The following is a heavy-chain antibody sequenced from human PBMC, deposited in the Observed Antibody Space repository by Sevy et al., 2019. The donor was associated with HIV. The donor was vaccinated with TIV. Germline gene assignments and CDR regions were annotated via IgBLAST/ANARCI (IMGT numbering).Heavy chain of an antibody. Sequence: GESLKISCKGSGYSFANYWIGWVRQMPGKGLEWMGIIHPGDSDTRYSLSFQGQVTMSADKSISTAYLQWNSLKASDTAMYYCATFAYGDYVGYFDFWGQRSLVTVSS. D-gene: IGHD4-17*01. CDR1: GYSFANYW. V-gene: IGHV5-51*01. CDR2: IHPGDSDT. CDR3: ATFAYGDYVGYFDF. J-gene: IGHJ4*02.